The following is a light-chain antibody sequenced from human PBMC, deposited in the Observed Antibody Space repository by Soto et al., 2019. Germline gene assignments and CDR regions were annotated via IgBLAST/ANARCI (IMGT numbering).Light chain of an antibody. CDR3: QHYNSYSEA. Sequence: DIQMTQSPSTPSGSVGDRVTITCRASQTISSWLAWYQQKPGKAPKLLIYKASTLKSGVPSRFSGSESGTEFTLTISSLQPDDFATYYCQHYNSYSEALGQGTKVDIK. V-gene: IGKV1-5*03. J-gene: IGKJ1*01. CDR1: QTISSW. CDR2: KAS.